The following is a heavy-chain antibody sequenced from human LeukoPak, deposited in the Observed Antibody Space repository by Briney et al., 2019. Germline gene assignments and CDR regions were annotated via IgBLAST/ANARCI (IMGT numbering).Heavy chain of an antibody. D-gene: IGHD2-15*01. CDR3: ARHVVAATPGYYYYGMDV. CDR2: IYWDDDK. CDR1: GFSLSTSGVG. Sequence: SGPTLVKPTQTLTLTCTFSGFSLSTSGVGVGWIRQPPGKALEWLALIYWDDDKRYSPPLKSRLTITKDTSKNQVVLTMTNMDPVDTATYYCARHVVAATPGYYYYGMDVWGKGTTVTVSS. V-gene: IGHV2-5*02. J-gene: IGHJ6*04.